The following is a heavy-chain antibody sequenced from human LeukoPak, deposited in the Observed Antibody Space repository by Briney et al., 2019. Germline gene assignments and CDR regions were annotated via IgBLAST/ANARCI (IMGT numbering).Heavy chain of an antibody. CDR2: ISGSGGST. CDR1: GFTFSSYA. J-gene: IGHJ6*02. D-gene: IGHD3-10*01. Sequence: PGGSLRLSCAASGFTFSSYAMSWVRQAPGKGLEWVSAISGSGGSTYYADSVKGRFTISRDNSKNTLYLQMNSLRAEDTAVYYCAKGSRGYYYYYGMDVWCQGTTVTVSS. CDR3: AKGSRGYYYYYGMDV. V-gene: IGHV3-23*01.